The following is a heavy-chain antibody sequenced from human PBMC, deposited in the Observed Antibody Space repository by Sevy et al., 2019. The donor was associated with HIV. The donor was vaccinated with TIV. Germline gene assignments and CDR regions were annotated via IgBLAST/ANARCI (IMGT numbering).Heavy chain of an antibody. CDR3: VREGCTRPHDY. V-gene: IGHV3-23*01. D-gene: IGHD2-8*01. Sequence: GGSLRISCAVSGFNFNIYSMSWVRQAPGKGLEWVSTLSFGCGKINYADSVKGRFIISRDDSKNTLYLQMNSLRAEDTAVYFCVREGCTRPHDYWGQGTLVTVSS. J-gene: IGHJ4*02. CDR1: GFNFNIYS. CDR2: LSFGCGKI.